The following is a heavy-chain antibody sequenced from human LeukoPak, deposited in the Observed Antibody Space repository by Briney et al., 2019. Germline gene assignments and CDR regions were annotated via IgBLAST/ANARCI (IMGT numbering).Heavy chain of an antibody. CDR3: AAELWFGAPVIGY. D-gene: IGHD3-10*01. J-gene: IGHJ4*02. CDR2: IIPILGIA. Sequence: GASVKVSCKASGGTFSSYAISWVRQAPGQGLEWMGRIIPILGIANYAQKFQGRVTITADKSTSTAYMELSSLRSEDTAVYYCAAELWFGAPVIGYWGQGTLVTVSS. CDR1: GGTFSSYA. V-gene: IGHV1-69*04.